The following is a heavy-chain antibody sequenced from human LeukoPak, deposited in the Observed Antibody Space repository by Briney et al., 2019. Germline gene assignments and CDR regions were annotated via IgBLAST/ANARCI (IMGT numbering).Heavy chain of an antibody. V-gene: IGHV3-23*01. D-gene: IGHD6-25*01. Sequence: PGGSLRLSCAASGFTFSNYAMSWVRQAPGKGLEWVSAISGSGGSTYYADSVKGRFTISRDNSKNTLYLQMNSLRAEDTAVYYCARVPDSSGYYYGMDVWGQGTTVTVSS. CDR1: GFTFSNYA. CDR2: ISGSGGST. J-gene: IGHJ6*02. CDR3: ARVPDSSGYYYGMDV.